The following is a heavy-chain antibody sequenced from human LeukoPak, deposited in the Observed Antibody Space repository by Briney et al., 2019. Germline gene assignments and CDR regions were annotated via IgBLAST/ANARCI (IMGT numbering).Heavy chain of an antibody. CDR3: ASCLFDYYYFDQ. D-gene: IGHD3-10*01. CDR1: GDSITSHSW. V-gene: IGHV4-4*02. J-gene: IGHJ4*02. CDR2: IYHSGTT. Sequence: SETLSLTCAVSGDSITSHSWWSWVRQSPGKGLEWIGEIYHSGTTNYGPSLKSRVTISVDKSKNQLSLRLTSVTAADTAVYFCASCLFDYYYFDQWGQGTLVTVSS.